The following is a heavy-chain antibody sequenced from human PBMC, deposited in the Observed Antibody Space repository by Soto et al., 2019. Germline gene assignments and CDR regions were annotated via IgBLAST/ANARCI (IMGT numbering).Heavy chain of an antibody. J-gene: IGHJ4*02. Sequence: WTWIRQPPGERLEWIGYIYYNGNTNYNSSLKSRVTISIDTSKNQCSLKLNSVTAADTAVYFCARLAYTSGFTFDYWGRGTLVTVSS. CDR3: ARLAYTSGFTFDY. CDR2: IYYNGNT. V-gene: IGHV4-61*07. D-gene: IGHD5-18*01.